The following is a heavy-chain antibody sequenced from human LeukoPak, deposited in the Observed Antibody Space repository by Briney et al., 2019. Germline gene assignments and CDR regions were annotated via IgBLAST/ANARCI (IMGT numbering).Heavy chain of an antibody. V-gene: IGHV4-4*07. CDR3: ARTLVVGQRTFGVRGFDY. Sequence: PSETLSLTCTVSGGSISSYYWSWIRQPAGKGLEWIGRIYTSGSTNYNPSLKSRVTMSVDTSKNQFSLKLSSVTAADTAVYYCARTLVVGQRTFGVRGFDYWGQGTLVTVSS. J-gene: IGHJ4*02. CDR2: IYTSGST. CDR1: GGSISSYY. D-gene: IGHD3-10*01.